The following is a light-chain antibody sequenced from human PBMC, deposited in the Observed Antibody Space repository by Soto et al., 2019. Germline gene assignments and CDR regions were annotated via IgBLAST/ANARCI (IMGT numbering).Light chain of an antibody. J-gene: IGKJ2*01. CDR3: QQYDNVPPYT. CDR1: QDISTY. CDR2: DAS. V-gene: IGKV1-33*01. Sequence: DVPMTQSPSSLSASVGDRVTITCQASQDISTYLNWYQQKPGKAPELLIYDASNLETGVASRFSGSGSGTDFTLTITNLQPEDIATYYCQQYDNVPPYTFGQGTKLEI.